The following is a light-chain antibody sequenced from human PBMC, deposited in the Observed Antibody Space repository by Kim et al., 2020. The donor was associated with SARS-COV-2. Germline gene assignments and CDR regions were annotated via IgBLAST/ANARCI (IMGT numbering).Light chain of an antibody. CDR3: CSYAGSYTWV. J-gene: IGLJ3*02. CDR2: DVA. CDR1: SSDVGAYDH. Sequence: QSALTQPRSVSGSPGQSVTISCTGASSDVGAYDHVSWYQQYPGKTPTLLTYDVAMRPSGVPDRFSGSKSGNTASLTISGLQAEDEADYYCCSYAGSYTWVFGGGTQLTVL. V-gene: IGLV2-11*01.